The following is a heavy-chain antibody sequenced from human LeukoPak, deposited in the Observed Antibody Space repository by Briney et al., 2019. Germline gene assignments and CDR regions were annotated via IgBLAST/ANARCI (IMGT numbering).Heavy chain of an antibody. Sequence: GGSLRLSCAASGFTFSSHSMNWVHQAPGKGLEWVSSFGTRSSSIYYADSVKGRFTISRDNARNSLYLQMNSLKAEDTAVYYCARERDEGFDYWGQGTLVTVSS. CDR3: ARERDEGFDY. J-gene: IGHJ4*02. V-gene: IGHV3-21*01. D-gene: IGHD5-24*01. CDR2: FGTRSSSI. CDR1: GFTFSSHS.